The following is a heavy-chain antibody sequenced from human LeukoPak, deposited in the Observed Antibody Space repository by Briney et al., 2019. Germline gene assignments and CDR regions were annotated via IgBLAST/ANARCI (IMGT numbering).Heavy chain of an antibody. CDR1: GYTFTGYY. CDR2: ISPNSGGT. Sequence: ASVKVSCKASGYTFTGYYMHWVRQAPGQGLEWMGWISPNSGGTNYAQKFQGRVTITADKSTSTAYMELSSLRSEDTAVYYCASSSGSYYPRYFQHWGQGTLVTVSS. D-gene: IGHD1-26*01. V-gene: IGHV1-2*02. J-gene: IGHJ1*01. CDR3: ASSSGSYYPRYFQH.